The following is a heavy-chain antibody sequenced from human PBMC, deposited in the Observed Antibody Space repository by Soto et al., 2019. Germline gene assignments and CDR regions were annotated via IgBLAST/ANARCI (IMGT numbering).Heavy chain of an antibody. Sequence: ASVKVSCKASGSTFTSYGISWVRQAPGQGLEWMGWISAYNGNTNYAQKLQGRVTMTTDTSTSTAYMELRSLRSDDTAVYYCARDDQPDGATPSGAFDIWGQGTMVTVSS. CDR1: GSTFTSYG. CDR2: ISAYNGNT. V-gene: IGHV1-18*01. D-gene: IGHD1-26*01. J-gene: IGHJ3*02. CDR3: ARDDQPDGATPSGAFDI.